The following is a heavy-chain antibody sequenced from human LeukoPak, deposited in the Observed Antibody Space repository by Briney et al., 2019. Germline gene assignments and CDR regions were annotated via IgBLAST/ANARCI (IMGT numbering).Heavy chain of an antibody. Sequence: GESLKISCKGSGYSFTSYWISWVRQMPGKGLEWMGRIDPSDSYTNYSPSFQGHVTISADKSISTAYLQWSSLKASDTAMYYCARDYCSDGSCYSYYYYGMDVWGKGTTVTVSS. CDR1: GYSFTSYW. J-gene: IGHJ6*04. D-gene: IGHD2-15*01. V-gene: IGHV5-10-1*01. CDR2: IDPSDSYT. CDR3: ARDYCSDGSCYSYYYYGMDV.